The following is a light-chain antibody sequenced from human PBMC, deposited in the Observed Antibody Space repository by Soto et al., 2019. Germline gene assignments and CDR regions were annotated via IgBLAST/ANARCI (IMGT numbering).Light chain of an antibody. CDR3: QQYYSYPRA. CDR2: AAS. CDR1: QGISSY. V-gene: IGKV1-8*01. Sequence: AIRMTQSPSSLSASTGDRVTISCRASQGISSYLGWYQKKPGKAPKLLIYAASTLQSGVPSRFSGSGSGTDFTLTISCLQSEDFATYYCQQYYSYPRAFGQGTKVEIK. J-gene: IGKJ1*01.